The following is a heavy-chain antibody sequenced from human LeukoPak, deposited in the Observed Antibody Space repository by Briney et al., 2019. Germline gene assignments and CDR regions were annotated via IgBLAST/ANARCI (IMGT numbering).Heavy chain of an antibody. J-gene: IGHJ4*02. CDR1: GFPFSTYE. Sequence: GVSLRLSCAASGFPFSTYEMNWVRQAPGKGLEWVSGIYAGGSTYYADSVKGRFTLSRHNSENTLSLEMNSLRPEDTALYYCARESSVSGWFIYWGQGTLVTVSS. V-gene: IGHV3-53*04. D-gene: IGHD6-19*01. CDR3: ARESSVSGWFIY. CDR2: IYAGGST.